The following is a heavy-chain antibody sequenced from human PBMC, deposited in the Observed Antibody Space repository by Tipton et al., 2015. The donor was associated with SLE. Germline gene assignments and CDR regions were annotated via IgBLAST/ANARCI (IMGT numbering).Heavy chain of an antibody. V-gene: IGHV4-4*07. D-gene: IGHD5-18*01. CDR3: AIEKENTGWLWLNAFAV. J-gene: IGHJ3*01. CDR1: GDSMNNYY. Sequence: TLSLTCSVSGDSMNNYYWSWIRQPAGMPLEWIGRIYKTGITNYNPSLKGRLSMSVDKSKAHFSLNLNSVTAADTAIYYCAIEKENTGWLWLNAFAVWGRGTLVT. CDR2: IYKTGIT.